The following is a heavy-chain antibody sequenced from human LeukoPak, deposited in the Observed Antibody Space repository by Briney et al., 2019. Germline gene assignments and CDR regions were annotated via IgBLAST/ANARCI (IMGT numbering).Heavy chain of an antibody. J-gene: IGHJ6*03. V-gene: IGHV3-23*01. CDR3: AKGGSVGPYYYMDV. Sequence: GGSLRLSCAASGFTFSSYAMSWVRQAPGKGLEWVSAISGSGGSTYYADSVKGRFTISRDNSKNTLYLQMNSLRAEDTAVYYCAKGGSVGPYYYMDVWGKGTTVTVSS. D-gene: IGHD1-26*01. CDR2: ISGSGGST. CDR1: GFTFSSYA.